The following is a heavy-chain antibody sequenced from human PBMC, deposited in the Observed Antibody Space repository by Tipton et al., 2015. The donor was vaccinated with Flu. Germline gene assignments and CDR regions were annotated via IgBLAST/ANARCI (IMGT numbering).Heavy chain of an antibody. CDR3: ARGSGSGTEMTFYV. Sequence: TLSLTCTVSGGSMSSFYWTWIRQPAGKGLEWIGRMYVSGSTKYNPSLKSRVTMSVDTSKNQFSLRLTSVTAADTAVYYCARGSGSGTEMTFYVWGPGTVVTVSS. V-gene: IGHV4-4*07. D-gene: IGHD3-10*01. CDR2: MYVSGST. CDR1: GGSMSSFY. J-gene: IGHJ4*02.